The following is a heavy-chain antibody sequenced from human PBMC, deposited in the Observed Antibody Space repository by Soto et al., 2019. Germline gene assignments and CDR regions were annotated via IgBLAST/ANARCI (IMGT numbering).Heavy chain of an antibody. CDR1: GYSFTSYW. CDR3: ARGSSPIFDYYDSSGYYVYFDY. CDR2: IYPGDSDT. Sequence: GESLKISCKGSGYSFTSYWIGWVRQMPGKGLEWMGIIYPGDSDTRYSPSFQGRVTISADKSISTAYLRCSSLKASDTAMYYCARGSSPIFDYYDSSGYYVYFDYWGQGTLVTVSS. D-gene: IGHD3-22*01. J-gene: IGHJ4*02. V-gene: IGHV5-51*01.